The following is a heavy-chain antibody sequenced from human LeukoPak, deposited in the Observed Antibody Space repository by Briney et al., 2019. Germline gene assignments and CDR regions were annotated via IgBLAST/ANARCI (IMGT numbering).Heavy chain of an antibody. CDR1: GYTFTSYG. Sequence: ASVKVSCKASGYTFTSYGISWVRQAPRQGLEWMGWISAYNGNTNYAQKLQGRVTMTTDTSTSTAYMELRSLRSDDTAVYYCAREDDYGDYYDYWGQGTLVTVSS. V-gene: IGHV1-18*01. CDR2: ISAYNGNT. D-gene: IGHD4-17*01. J-gene: IGHJ4*02. CDR3: AREDDYGDYYDY.